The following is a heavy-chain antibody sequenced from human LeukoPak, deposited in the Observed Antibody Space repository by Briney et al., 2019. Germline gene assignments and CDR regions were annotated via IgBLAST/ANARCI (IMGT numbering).Heavy chain of an antibody. Sequence: GESLKISCKGSGYNLATYWIGWVRQMPGQGLEWMGIFYFGDSGARYSPSFQGQVTISADKSITTTYLQWSSLKASDTAMYYCATGGYCSSTTCYFFFDYWGQGTLVTVSS. CDR2: FYFGDSGA. CDR1: GYNLATYW. J-gene: IGHJ4*02. CDR3: ATGGYCSSTTCYFFFDY. V-gene: IGHV5-51*01. D-gene: IGHD2-2*01.